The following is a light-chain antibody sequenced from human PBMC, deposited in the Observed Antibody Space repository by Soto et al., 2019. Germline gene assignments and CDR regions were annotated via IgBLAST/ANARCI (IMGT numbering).Light chain of an antibody. CDR3: QQRSTWPHYS. CDR2: DTS. Sequence: DIVLTQSPATLSLSPGQRATLSCRASQSVNNYLGWYQQKPGQAPRLLIYDTSNRATGVPARFSGSGSGTEFTLTISSLEPEDFAVYYCQQRSTWPHYSFGQGTKLEI. CDR1: QSVNNY. V-gene: IGKV3-11*01. J-gene: IGKJ2*03.